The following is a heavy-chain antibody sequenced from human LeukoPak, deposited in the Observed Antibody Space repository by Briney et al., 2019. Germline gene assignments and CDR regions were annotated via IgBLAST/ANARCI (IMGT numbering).Heavy chain of an antibody. V-gene: IGHV3-21*01. CDR2: ISSSSSYI. Sequence: GGSLRPSCAASGFTFSNYNMNWVRRAPGKGLEWVSSISSSSSYIYYADSVKGRFTISRDNANNSLYLQMNSLRAEDTTVYYCARGDSGGMDYWGQGTLVTVSS. J-gene: IGHJ4*02. CDR3: ARGDSGGMDY. CDR1: GFTFSNYN. D-gene: IGHD3-16*01.